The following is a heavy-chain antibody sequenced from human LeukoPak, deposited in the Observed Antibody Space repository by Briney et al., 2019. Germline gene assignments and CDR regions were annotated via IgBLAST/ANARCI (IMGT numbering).Heavy chain of an antibody. V-gene: IGHV1-2*02. Sequence: ASVKVSCKTSGYTFTDYYIHWVRQAPGQGLEWMGWINPNSGGTNYAQKFQGRVTMTRDTSISTAYMDLSRLRCDDTAVYYCARSYDFWSGPPFDPWGQGTLVTVSS. CDR2: INPNSGGT. J-gene: IGHJ5*02. CDR1: GYTFTDYY. D-gene: IGHD3-3*01. CDR3: ARSYDFWSGPPFDP.